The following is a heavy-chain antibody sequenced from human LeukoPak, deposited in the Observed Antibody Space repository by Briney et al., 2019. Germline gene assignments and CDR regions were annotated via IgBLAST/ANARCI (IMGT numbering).Heavy chain of an antibody. D-gene: IGHD2-2*01. V-gene: IGHV1-69*13. CDR1: GYTFTGYY. J-gene: IGHJ5*02. CDR3: ARETDLETSVWFDP. CDR2: IIPIFGTA. Sequence: GASVKVSCKASGYTFTGYYMHWVRQAPGQGLEWMGGIIPIFGTANYAQKFQGRVTITADESTSTAYMELSSLRSEDTAVYYCARETDLETSVWFDPWGQGTLVTVSS.